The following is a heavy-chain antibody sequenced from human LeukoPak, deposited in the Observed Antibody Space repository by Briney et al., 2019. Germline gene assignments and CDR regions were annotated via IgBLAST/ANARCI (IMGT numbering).Heavy chain of an antibody. CDR2: ISTSSSYI. CDR3: ARHSDSDILTGPNDY. J-gene: IGHJ4*02. V-gene: IGHV3-21*01. Sequence: GGPLRLSCAASGFTFSSYSMNWVRQAPGKGLQWVSSISTSSSYIYYADSVKGRVTISRDNAKNSLYLQMNSLRAEDTAVYYCARHSDSDILTGPNDYWGQGTLVTVSS. CDR1: GFTFSSYS. D-gene: IGHD3-9*01.